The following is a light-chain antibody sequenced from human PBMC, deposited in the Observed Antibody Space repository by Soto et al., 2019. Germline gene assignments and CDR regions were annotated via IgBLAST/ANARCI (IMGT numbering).Light chain of an antibody. CDR1: QSLGTN. CDR3: QQYMKWPRT. Sequence: EIVMTQSPATLSVSPGEGVTLSCRASQSLGTNLAWYQQRPGQAPRLLFFDVSTRAASVPARFSVSGSGTEFTLIISSLQSEDFAVYYCQQYMKWPRTFGQGTNVDIK. CDR2: DVS. J-gene: IGKJ1*01. V-gene: IGKV3-15*01.